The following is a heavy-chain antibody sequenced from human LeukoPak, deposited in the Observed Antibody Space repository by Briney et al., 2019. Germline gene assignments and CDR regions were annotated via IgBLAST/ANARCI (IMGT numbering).Heavy chain of an antibody. D-gene: IGHD6-19*01. J-gene: IGHJ4*02. V-gene: IGHV4-59*08. CDR1: GGSISSYF. Sequence: SETLSLTCTVSGGSISSYFWSWIRQPPGMGLKWIGYIYYSGSTNYNPSLKSRVTMSVDTSKNQFSLKLSSVTAADTAVYYCARIDRAVAGTIDYWGQGTLVTVSS. CDR2: IYYSGST. CDR3: ARIDRAVAGTIDY.